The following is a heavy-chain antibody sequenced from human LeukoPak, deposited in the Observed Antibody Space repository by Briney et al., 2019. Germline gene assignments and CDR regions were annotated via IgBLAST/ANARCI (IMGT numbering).Heavy chain of an antibody. CDR2: IYYNGES. J-gene: IGHJ4*02. CDR3: ARDRGVMGFDS. D-gene: IGHD3-10*01. V-gene: IGHV4-59*01. CDR1: GGSISNYY. Sequence: SETLSLTCTVSGGSISNYYWSWIRLSPGKGLEWIGYIYYNGESNYNPSLKSRVTISVDTSKNQFALGLTSVSAADTAVYYCARDRGVMGFDSWGQGTLVTVSS.